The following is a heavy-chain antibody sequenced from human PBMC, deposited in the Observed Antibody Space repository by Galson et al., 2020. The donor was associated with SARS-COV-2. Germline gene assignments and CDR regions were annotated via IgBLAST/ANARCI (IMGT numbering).Heavy chain of an antibody. J-gene: IGHJ4*02. D-gene: IGHD1-26*01. CDR2: ISYDGST. CDR3: AKLAEGRRSSEDY. CDR1: IGPMTSHY. V-gene: IGHV4-59*08. Sequence: ETSETLSLTCAVSIGPMTSHYWSWIRQAPGKGLEWIGYISYDGSTTYNPSLKSRVTISIDTSKNQFSLRLTSVTAADTALYCCAKLAEGRRSSEDYWGQGTRVTVSS.